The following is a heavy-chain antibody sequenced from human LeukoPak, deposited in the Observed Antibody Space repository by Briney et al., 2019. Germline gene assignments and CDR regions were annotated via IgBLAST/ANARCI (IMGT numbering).Heavy chain of an antibody. CDR1: SYSISSGYY. CDR2: IYHSGST. CDR3: ARDGYGDRDDAFDI. D-gene: IGHD4-17*01. Sequence: SETLSLTCAVSSYSISSGYYWGWIRQPPGKGLEWIGSIYHSGSTYYNPSLKSRVTISVDTSKNQFSLRLSSVTAADTAVYYCARDGYGDRDDAFDIWGQGTMVTVSS. V-gene: IGHV4-38-2*02. J-gene: IGHJ3*02.